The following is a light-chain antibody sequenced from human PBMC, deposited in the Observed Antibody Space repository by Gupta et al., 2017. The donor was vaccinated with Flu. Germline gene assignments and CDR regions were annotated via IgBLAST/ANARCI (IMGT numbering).Light chain of an antibody. CDR1: QSVSSY. J-gene: IGKJ1*01. V-gene: IGKV3-11*01. CDR2: DAS. CDR3: QERINRWT. Sequence: EIVLTQSPATLSLSPGERATLSCRASQSVSSYLSWYQHKPGQPPRLLIYDASNRVTGIPARFSGSGSGTDFTLTISSLEPEDFAVYYCQERINRWTFGQGTKVEIK.